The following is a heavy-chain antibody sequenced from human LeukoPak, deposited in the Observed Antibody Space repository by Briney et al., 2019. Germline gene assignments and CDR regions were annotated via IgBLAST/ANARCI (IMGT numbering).Heavy chain of an antibody. V-gene: IGHV3-74*01. CDR2: INSDGSST. D-gene: IGHD2-15*01. CDR1: GFTFSSYW. J-gene: IGHJ3*02. CDR3: ARVVGSNAFDI. Sequence: QPGGSLRLSCAASGFTFSSYWVHWVRQAPGKGLVWVSPINSDGSSTSYADSVKGRFTISRDNAKNTLSLQMNSLRAEDTAVYYCARVVGSNAFDIWGQGTMVIVSS.